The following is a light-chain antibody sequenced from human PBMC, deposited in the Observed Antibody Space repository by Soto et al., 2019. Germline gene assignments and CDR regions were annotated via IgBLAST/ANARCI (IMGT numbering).Light chain of an antibody. J-gene: IGLJ1*01. CDR1: RSDIGSNS. V-gene: IGLV1-44*01. CDR3: AAWDDSLTGPV. CDR2: NNN. Sequence: QSGLTQPPSASRTPGQTVIISCSGSRSDIGSNSVNWYQHLPGTAPKLLIYNNNQRPSGVPDRFSGSKSGTSASLAISGLQSEDEADYYCAAWDDSLTGPVFGTGTKVTV.